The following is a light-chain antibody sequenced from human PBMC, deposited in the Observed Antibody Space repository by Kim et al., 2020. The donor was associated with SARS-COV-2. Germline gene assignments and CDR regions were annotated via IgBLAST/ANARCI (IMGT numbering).Light chain of an antibody. V-gene: IGKV1-5*01. J-gene: IGKJ5*01. Sequence: DIQMTQSPSTLSASLGDRVTITCRASQNIGRWLAWYQQKPGRAPKLLIYTTSTLQSGVPSRFSGSGSGTEFTLTITSLQPDDFATYYCQQYVLNPSTFGQGTQLEIK. CDR1: QNIGRW. CDR3: QQYVLNPST. CDR2: TTS.